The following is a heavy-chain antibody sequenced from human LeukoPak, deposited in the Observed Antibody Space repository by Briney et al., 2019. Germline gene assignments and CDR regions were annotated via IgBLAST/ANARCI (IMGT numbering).Heavy chain of an antibody. CDR1: GFTFSSYS. Sequence: GGSLRLSCAASGFTFSSYSMNWVRQAPGKGLEWVSSISSSSSYIYYADSVKGRFTISRDNAKNSLYLQMNSLRAEDTAVYYCARRDEYCTNGVCSFDYWGQGTLVTVSS. CDR2: ISSSSSYI. CDR3: ARRDEYCTNGVCSFDY. J-gene: IGHJ4*02. V-gene: IGHV3-21*01. D-gene: IGHD2-8*01.